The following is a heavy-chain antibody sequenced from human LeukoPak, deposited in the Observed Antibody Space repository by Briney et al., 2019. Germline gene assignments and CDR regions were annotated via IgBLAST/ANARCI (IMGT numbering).Heavy chain of an antibody. V-gene: IGHV3-48*02. J-gene: IGHJ4*02. CDR1: GFTFTTYS. CDR3: ARDLYGDYSFDY. Sequence: GGSLRLSCAASGFTFTTYSMNWVRQAPGEGLVWVSYISGSTSNIKYADSVMGRFTISRDNAKNSLYLQMNSLRDEDTAVYYCARDLYGDYSFDYWGQGTLVTVSS. CDR2: ISGSTSNI. D-gene: IGHD4-17*01.